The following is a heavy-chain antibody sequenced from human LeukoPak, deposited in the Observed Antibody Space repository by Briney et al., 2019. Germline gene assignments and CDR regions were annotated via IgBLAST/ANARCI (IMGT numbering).Heavy chain of an antibody. J-gene: IGHJ3*02. CDR3: AVLDLNDGYAFDI. CDR1: GFTFSSYS. D-gene: IGHD3/OR15-3a*01. V-gene: IGHV3-21*01. CDR2: ISSSSSYI. Sequence: GGSLRLSCAASGFTFSSYSMNWVRQAPGKGLEWVSSISSSSSYIYYADSVKGRFTISRDNAKYSLYLQMNSLRAEDTAVYYCAVLDLNDGYAFDIWGQGTMVTASS.